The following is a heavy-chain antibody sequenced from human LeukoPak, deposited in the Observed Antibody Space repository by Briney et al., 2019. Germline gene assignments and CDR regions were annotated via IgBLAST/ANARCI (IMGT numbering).Heavy chain of an antibody. CDR2: IYYSGST. CDR3: ARESLRYHGMDV. J-gene: IGHJ6*02. D-gene: IGHD3-9*01. Sequence: SETLSLTCTVSGGSTSSYYWSWIRQPPGKGLEWIGYIYYSGSTNYNPSLKSRVTISVDTSKNQFSLKLSSVTAADTAVYYCARESLRYHGMDVWGQGTTVTVSS. CDR1: GGSTSSYY. V-gene: IGHV4-59*12.